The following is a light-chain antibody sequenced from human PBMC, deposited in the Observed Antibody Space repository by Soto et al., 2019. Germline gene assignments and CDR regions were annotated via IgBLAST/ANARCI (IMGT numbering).Light chain of an antibody. CDR3: QQSYSTPRT. CDR1: QSIRNF. Sequence: DVQMTQSPSSLSVSVGDRVTIICRASQSIRNFLNWYQQKPGKAPELLIYAASTLHSGVPSRFSGGGSGKDFTLTVSSLQPEDFATYYCQQSYSTPRTFGQGTRLDI. V-gene: IGKV1-39*01. CDR2: AAS. J-gene: IGKJ2*02.